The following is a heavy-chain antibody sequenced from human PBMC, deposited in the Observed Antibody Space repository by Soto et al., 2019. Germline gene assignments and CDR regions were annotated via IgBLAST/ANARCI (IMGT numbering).Heavy chain of an antibody. V-gene: IGHV1-8*01. CDR3: ATVRSWSALDY. J-gene: IGHJ4*02. CDR1: GDTFTNYD. CDR2: MNPNSGNT. Sequence: QVQLVQSGAEVKKPGASVKVSCKVSGDTFTNYDINWVRQATGQGLEWMGWMNPNSGNTGHALKFQGRVTMTRNTSIRTAYMELSSLRSEDTAVYYCATVRSWSALDYWGQGTLVAVSS. D-gene: IGHD1-26*01.